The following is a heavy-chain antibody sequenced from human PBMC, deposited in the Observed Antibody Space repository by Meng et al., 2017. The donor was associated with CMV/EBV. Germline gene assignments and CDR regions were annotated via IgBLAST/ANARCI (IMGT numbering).Heavy chain of an antibody. Sequence: QVRLQKWGEGLLKRSEPLSLTCTDSGGAISSGRYYWSWIRQPAGKGLEWIGRIYTSGSTNYNPSLKSRVTISVDTSKNQFSLKLSSVTAADTAVYYCARTTAVTPYLPAEYFQHWGQGTLVTVSS. CDR3: ARTTAVTPYLPAEYFQH. CDR2: IYTSGST. J-gene: IGHJ1*01. D-gene: IGHD4-23*01. CDR1: GGAISSGRYY. V-gene: IGHV4-61*02.